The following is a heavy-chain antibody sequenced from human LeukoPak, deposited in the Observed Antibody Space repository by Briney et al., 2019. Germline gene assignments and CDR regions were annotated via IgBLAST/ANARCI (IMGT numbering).Heavy chain of an antibody. D-gene: IGHD3-10*01. J-gene: IGHJ5*02. CDR2: INHSGRT. CDR1: GGSFSGYY. Sequence: PSETLSLTCAVYGGSFSGYYWSCIRQPPGKGLEWIGEINHSGRTNYNPSLKSRVTISVDTSKNQFSLKLSSVTAADTAVCYCARDSGTTGEVKFDPWGQGTLVTASS. V-gene: IGHV4-34*01. CDR3: ARDSGTTGEVKFDP.